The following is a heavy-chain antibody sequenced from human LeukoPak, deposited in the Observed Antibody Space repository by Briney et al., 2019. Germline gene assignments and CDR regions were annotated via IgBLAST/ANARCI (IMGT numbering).Heavy chain of an antibody. Sequence: PGGSLRLSCAASGFTFSSYSMSWVRQAPGKGLEWVSAITDSGGGTYCADSVKGRFTISRDSSKNTLYLQMNSLRVEDTAVYYCAREIDYGGNLRGFQHWGQGTLVTVSS. V-gene: IGHV3-23*01. CDR3: AREIDYGGNLRGFQH. D-gene: IGHD4-23*01. J-gene: IGHJ1*01. CDR1: GFTFSSYS. CDR2: ITDSGGGT.